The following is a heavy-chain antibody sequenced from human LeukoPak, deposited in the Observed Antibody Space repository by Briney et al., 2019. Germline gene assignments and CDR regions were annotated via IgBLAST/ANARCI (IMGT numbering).Heavy chain of an antibody. V-gene: IGHV3-30*02. CDR1: GFTFSSYG. J-gene: IGHJ4*02. CDR2: IRYDGSNK. D-gene: IGHD2-2*01. CDR3: AKVQYCSSTSCYEGDY. Sequence: GGSLRLSCAASGFTFSSYGMHWVRQAPGKGLEWVAFIRYDGSNKYYADSVKGRFTISRDNSKNTLYLQMNSLRAEDTAVYYCAKVQYCSSTSCYEGDYWGQGTLVTVSS.